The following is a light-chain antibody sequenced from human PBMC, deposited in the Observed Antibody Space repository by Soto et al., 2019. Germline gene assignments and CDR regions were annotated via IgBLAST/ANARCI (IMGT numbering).Light chain of an antibody. V-gene: IGKV3-20*01. CDR1: QGISNY. J-gene: IGKJ2*01. CDR3: QQYGTSPLYT. Sequence: TQSPSSLSASVGDRVTITCRASQGISNYLAWYQQKPGQAPRLLIYGASRRATGIPDRFSGSGSGTDFTLTISRLEPEDFAVYYCQQYGTSPLYTFGQGTKLEMK. CDR2: GAS.